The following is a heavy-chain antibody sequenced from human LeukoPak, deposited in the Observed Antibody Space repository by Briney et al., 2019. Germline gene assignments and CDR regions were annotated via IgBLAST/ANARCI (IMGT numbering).Heavy chain of an antibody. V-gene: IGHV3-7*01. D-gene: IGHD4-11*01. Sequence: GGSLRLSCAASGFTFSSYWMSWVRQAPGRGLEWVANIKQDGSEKYYVDSVKGRFTISRDNAKNPLYLQMNSLRAEDTAVYYCATTTTVPYYYYYYMDVWGKGTTVTVSS. CDR2: IKQDGSEK. CDR1: GFTFSSYW. J-gene: IGHJ6*03. CDR3: ATTTTVPYYYYYYMDV.